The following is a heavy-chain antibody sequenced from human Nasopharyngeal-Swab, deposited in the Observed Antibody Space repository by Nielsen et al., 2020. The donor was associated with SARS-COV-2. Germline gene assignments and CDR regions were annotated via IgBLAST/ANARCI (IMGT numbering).Heavy chain of an antibody. CDR1: GGSISSYY. CDR3: ARGAWGRDGYNLFDY. CDR2: IYYSGST. V-gene: IGHV4-59*01. D-gene: IGHD5-24*01. Sequence: SETLSLTCTVSGGSISSYYWSWIRQPPGKGLEWIGYIYYSGSTNYNPSLKSRVTISVDTSKNQFSLKLSSVTAADTAVYYCARGAWGRDGYNLFDYWGQGTPVTVSS. J-gene: IGHJ4*02.